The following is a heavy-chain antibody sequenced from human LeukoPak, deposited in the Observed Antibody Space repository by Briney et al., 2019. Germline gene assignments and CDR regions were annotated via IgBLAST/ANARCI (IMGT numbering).Heavy chain of an antibody. CDR3: ARGPDSSGYYYFDY. CDR1: GGSISTSAYY. CDR2: IYYSGNT. V-gene: IGHV4-39*01. J-gene: IGHJ4*02. D-gene: IGHD3-22*01. Sequence: SETLSLTCIVSGGSISTSAYYWGWIRQPPGEGLQWIGSIYYSGNTYYNSSLKSRVTISVDTSTSQFSLRLSSVTAADTAVYYCARGPDSSGYYYFDYWGQGTLVTVAS.